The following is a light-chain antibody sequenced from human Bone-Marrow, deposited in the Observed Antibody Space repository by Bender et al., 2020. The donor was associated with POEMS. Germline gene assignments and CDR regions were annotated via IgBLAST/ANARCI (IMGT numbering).Light chain of an antibody. Sequence: NFMLTQPHSVSESPGKTVTISCTGSSGSIASNYVQWYQQRPGSAPTTVIYENNQRPSGVPDRFSGSIDSSSNSASLTISGLQAEDEAAYYCSSYTRSSTRVFGGGTKVTVL. CDR1: SGSIASNY. CDR2: ENN. V-gene: IGLV6-57*02. CDR3: SSYTRSSTRV. J-gene: IGLJ2*01.